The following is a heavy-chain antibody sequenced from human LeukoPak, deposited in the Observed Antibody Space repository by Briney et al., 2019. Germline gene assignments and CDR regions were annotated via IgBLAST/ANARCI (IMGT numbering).Heavy chain of an antibody. D-gene: IGHD3-3*01. CDR1: GYTFSSYW. J-gene: IGHJ4*02. Sequence: PGGSLRISREGSGYTFSSYWIGWVRQMPGKGLEWMGIIYPGNSDTRYSPSLQGQVTISVDTAIGTAYLQWSSLKASDTAIYYCARQNDFRLDYWGQGTLVTVSS. CDR2: IYPGNSDT. CDR3: ARQNDFRLDY. V-gene: IGHV5-51*01.